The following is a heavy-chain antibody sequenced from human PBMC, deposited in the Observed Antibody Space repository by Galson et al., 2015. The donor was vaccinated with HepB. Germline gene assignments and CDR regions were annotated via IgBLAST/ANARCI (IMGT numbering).Heavy chain of an antibody. V-gene: IGHV2-5*02. J-gene: IGHJ5*02. Sequence: PALVKPTQTLTLTCTFSGFSLSTSGVGVGWIRQPPGKALEWLALIYWDDDKRYSPSLKSRLTVTKDTSKNQVVLTMTNMDPVDTATYYCAHRLLREVGDTYYDICGGWFDPWGQGTLVTVSS. CDR2: IYWDDDK. CDR1: GFSLSTSGVG. D-gene: IGHD3-9*01. CDR3: AHRLLREVGDTYYDICGGWFDP.